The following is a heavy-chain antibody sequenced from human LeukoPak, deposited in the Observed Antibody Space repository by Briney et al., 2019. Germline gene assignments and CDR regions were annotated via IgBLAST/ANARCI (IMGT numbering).Heavy chain of an antibody. J-gene: IGHJ4*02. D-gene: IGHD2-21*02. CDR1: GFTFSSYA. V-gene: IGHV3-30*04. Sequence: GGSLRLSCAASGFTFSSYAMHWVRQAPGKGLEWVAVISYDGSNKYYADSVKGRFTISRDNSKNTLYLQMNGLRAEDTAVYYCAKDRGPYCGGDCYSGYWGQGTLVTVSS. CDR3: AKDRGPYCGGDCYSGY. CDR2: ISYDGSNK.